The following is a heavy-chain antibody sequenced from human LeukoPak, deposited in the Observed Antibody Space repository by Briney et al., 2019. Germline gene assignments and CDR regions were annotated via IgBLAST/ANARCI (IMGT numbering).Heavy chain of an antibody. Sequence: PGGSLRLSCVASGFTFSSYGMHWVRQAPGKGLEWVAVIWYDGSKKYYADSVKGRFTISRDNSKNTLYLQMNSLRAEDTAVYYCAREYDFWSGYPSHFDYWGQGTLVTVSS. CDR2: IWYDGSKK. CDR3: AREYDFWSGYPSHFDY. J-gene: IGHJ4*02. D-gene: IGHD3-3*01. CDR1: GFTFSSYG. V-gene: IGHV3-33*01.